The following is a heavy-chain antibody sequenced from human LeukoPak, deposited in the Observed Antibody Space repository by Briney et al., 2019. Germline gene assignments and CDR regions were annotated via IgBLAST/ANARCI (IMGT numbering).Heavy chain of an antibody. Sequence: SETLSLTCTVSGGSISSSSCYWGWIRQPPGKGLEWIGSIYYSGSTYYNPSLKSRVTISVDTSKNQFSLKLSSVTAADTAVYYCARAWGYDFWSGYYRAEYFQHWGQGTWSPSPQ. CDR1: GGSISSSSCY. CDR2: IYYSGST. V-gene: IGHV4-39*01. D-gene: IGHD3-3*01. CDR3: ARAWGYDFWSGYYRAEYFQH. J-gene: IGHJ1*01.